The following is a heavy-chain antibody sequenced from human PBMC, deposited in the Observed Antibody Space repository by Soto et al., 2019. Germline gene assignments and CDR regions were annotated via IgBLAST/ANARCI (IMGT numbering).Heavy chain of an antibody. D-gene: IGHD4-17*01. CDR1: GGPINSYY. Sequence: SETLSLTCTVSGGPINSYYWSWIRQPPGKGLEWIGYIYYSGNTNYNPSFKSRVTISVDTSKNHFSLKLSSVTAADTAVYYCARDNNSGDSGDWFDPWGQGTLVTVSS. J-gene: IGHJ5*02. CDR2: IYYSGNT. V-gene: IGHV4-59*01. CDR3: ARDNNSGDSGDWFDP.